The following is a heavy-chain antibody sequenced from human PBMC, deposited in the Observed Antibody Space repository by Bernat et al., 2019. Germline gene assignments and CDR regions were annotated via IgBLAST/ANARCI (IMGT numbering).Heavy chain of an antibody. CDR3: ASGMSYGFKSFDY. CDR2: IIPILGIA. D-gene: IGHD3-10*01. Sequence: QVQLVQSGAEVKKPGSSVKVSCKASGGTFSSYAISWVRQAPGQGLEWMGRIIPILGIANYAQKFQGRVTITADKSTSTAYMELSSLRSEDTAVYYCASGMSYGFKSFDYWGQGTLVTVSS. J-gene: IGHJ4*02. V-gene: IGHV1-69*04. CDR1: GGTFSSYA.